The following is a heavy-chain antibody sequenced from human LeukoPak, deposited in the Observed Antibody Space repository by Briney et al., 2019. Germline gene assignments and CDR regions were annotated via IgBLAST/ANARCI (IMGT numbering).Heavy chain of an antibody. CDR2: IIPIFGTA. D-gene: IGHD4-17*01. J-gene: IGHJ4*02. CDR3: AGDYGDYASPYFY. Sequence: ASVKVSCKASGGTFSSYAISWVRQAPGQGLEWMGGIIPIFGTANYAQKFQGRVTITTDESKSTAYMELSSLRSEDTAVYYCAGDYGDYASPYFYWGQGTLVTVSS. CDR1: GGTFSSYA. V-gene: IGHV1-69*05.